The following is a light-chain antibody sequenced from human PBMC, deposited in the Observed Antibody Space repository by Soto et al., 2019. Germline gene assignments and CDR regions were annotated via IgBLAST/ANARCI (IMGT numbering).Light chain of an antibody. CDR2: ASS. V-gene: IGKV3-20*01. Sequence: EIVLTQSPGTLSLSPGEIATLSCKTSQSRGSNFLAWYQHKPGQAPRVRIYASSNRATGIPDRLSGSASGTDFTLTINRLEPEDFAVYYCQLYGISPHFGQGTRLEIK. CDR3: QLYGISPH. J-gene: IGKJ5*01. CDR1: QSRGSNF.